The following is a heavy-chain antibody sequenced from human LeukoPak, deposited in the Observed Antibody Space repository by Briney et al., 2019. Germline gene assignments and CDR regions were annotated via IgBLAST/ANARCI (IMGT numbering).Heavy chain of an antibody. CDR2: IYYSGST. J-gene: IGHJ6*02. CDR1: GGSISSYY. V-gene: IGHV4-59*08. Sequence: SSETLSLTCTASGGSISSYYWCWIRQPPGKGLEWIGYIYYSGSTNYNPSLKSRVTISVDTSKNQFSLKLSSVTAADTAVYYCARYGSGSYSFGMDVWGQGTTVTVSS. CDR3: ARYGSGSYSFGMDV. D-gene: IGHD3-10*01.